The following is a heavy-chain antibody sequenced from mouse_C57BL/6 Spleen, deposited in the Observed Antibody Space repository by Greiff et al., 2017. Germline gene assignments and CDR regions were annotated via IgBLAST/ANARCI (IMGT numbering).Heavy chain of an antibody. Sequence: EVQLVESGGDLVKPGGSLKLSCAASGFTFSSYGMSWVRQTPDKRLAWVATISSGGSYTYYPDSVKGRFTISRDNATNTLYLQMSSLKSEDTAMYYCARRDPAWFAYWGRGTLVTVSA. V-gene: IGHV5-6*01. J-gene: IGHJ3*01. CDR3: ARRDPAWFAY. CDR2: ISSGGSYT. CDR1: GFTFSSYG.